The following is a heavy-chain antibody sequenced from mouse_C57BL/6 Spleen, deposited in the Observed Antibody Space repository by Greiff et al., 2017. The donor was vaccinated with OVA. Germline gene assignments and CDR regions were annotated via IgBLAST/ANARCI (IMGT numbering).Heavy chain of an antibody. Sequence: VQVVESGPGLVQPSQSLSITCTVSGFSLTSYGVHWVRQSPGKGLEWLGVIWSGGSTDYNAAFISRLSISKDNAKSQVFFKMNSLQADDTAIYYCARNLDDYDAFDYWGQGTTLTVSS. CDR3: ARNLDDYDAFDY. V-gene: IGHV2-2*01. J-gene: IGHJ2*01. CDR1: GFSLTSYG. CDR2: IWSGGST. D-gene: IGHD2-4*01.